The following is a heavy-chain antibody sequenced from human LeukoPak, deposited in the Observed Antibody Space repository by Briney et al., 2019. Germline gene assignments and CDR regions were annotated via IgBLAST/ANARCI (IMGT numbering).Heavy chain of an antibody. D-gene: IGHD6-19*01. CDR1: GYTFTYYA. CDR3: ARGGQQWRGGNYFDS. V-gene: IGHV1-3*03. Sequence: ASVKVSCKASGYTFTYYALHWVGQAPGQSLEGMGWITTCRGETRYSQDFQRRITLTRDKSANTVYMDLSDLTSEDTAIYYCARGGQQWRGGNYFDSWGQGTLVAVSS. CDR2: ITTCRGET. J-gene: IGHJ4*02.